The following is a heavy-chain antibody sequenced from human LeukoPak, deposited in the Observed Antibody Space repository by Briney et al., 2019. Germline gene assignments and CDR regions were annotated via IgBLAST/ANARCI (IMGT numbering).Heavy chain of an antibody. CDR1: GGSFSGYY. V-gene: IGHV4-34*01. D-gene: IGHD2-2*01. CDR2: INHSGST. Sequence: PSETLSLTCAVYGGSFSGYYWSWIRQPPGKGLEWIGEINHSGSTNYNPSLKSRVTISVDTSKNQFSLKLSSVTAADTAVYSCAXXXXXXXXTSCPIYYYYGMDVWGQGTTVTVSS. J-gene: IGHJ6*02. CDR3: AXXXXXXXXTSCPIYYYYGMDV.